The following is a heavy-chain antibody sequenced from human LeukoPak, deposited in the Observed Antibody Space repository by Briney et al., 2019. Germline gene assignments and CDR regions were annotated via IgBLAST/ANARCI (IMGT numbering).Heavy chain of an antibody. V-gene: IGHV3-48*04. J-gene: IGHJ4*02. CDR3: ARDGARETYYFDY. CDR2: ISSSGNTI. D-gene: IGHD3-16*01. Sequence: PGGSLRLSCAASGFMFSTYSMNWVRQAPGKGLEWVSYISSSGNTIYYADSVKGRFTISRDNAKNSLYLQMNSLRAEDTAVYYCARDGARETYYFDYWGQGTLVTVSS. CDR1: GFMFSTYS.